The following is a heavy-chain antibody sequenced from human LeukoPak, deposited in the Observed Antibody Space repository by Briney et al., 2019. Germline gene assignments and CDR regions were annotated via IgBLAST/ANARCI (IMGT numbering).Heavy chain of an antibody. V-gene: IGHV4-39*01. Sequence: PSETLSLTCTVSGGSLSSSSYYWGWIRQPPGKGLEWIGSIYYSGSTYYNPSLKSRVTISVDTSKNQFSLKLSSVTAADTAVYYCARYSSGWYSPFDYWGQGTLVTVSS. D-gene: IGHD6-19*01. CDR2: IYYSGST. CDR1: GGSLSSSSYY. J-gene: IGHJ4*02. CDR3: ARYSSGWYSPFDY.